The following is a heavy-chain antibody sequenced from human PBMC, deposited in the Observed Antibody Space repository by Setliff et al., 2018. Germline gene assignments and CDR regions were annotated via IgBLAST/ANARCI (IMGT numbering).Heavy chain of an antibody. V-gene: IGHV1-69*05. Sequence: GASVKVSCKASGGTFSSYAISWVRQAPGQGLEWMGGIIPIFGTANYAQKFQGRVTITTDESTSTAYMELSSLRSEDTAVYYCALMSGMATITYYYYYMDVWGKGTTVTAP. D-gene: IGHD5-12*01. CDR2: IIPIFGTA. CDR3: ALMSGMATITYYYYYMDV. CDR1: GGTFSSYA. J-gene: IGHJ6*03.